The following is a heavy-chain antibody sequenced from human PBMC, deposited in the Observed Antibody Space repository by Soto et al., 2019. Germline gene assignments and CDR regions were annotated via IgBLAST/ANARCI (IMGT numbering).Heavy chain of an antibody. CDR3: AESTVITNFDY. Sequence: SETLSLTCTVSGGSISSYSWSWIRQPPGKGLEWIGYIYHSGTTFYNPSLKSRVTLSVDTSKNQFSLKLSSVTAADTAVYYCAESTVITNFDYWGQGTLVTVSS. J-gene: IGHJ4*02. CDR2: IYHSGTT. V-gene: IGHV4-59*04. CDR1: GGSISSYS. D-gene: IGHD4-17*01.